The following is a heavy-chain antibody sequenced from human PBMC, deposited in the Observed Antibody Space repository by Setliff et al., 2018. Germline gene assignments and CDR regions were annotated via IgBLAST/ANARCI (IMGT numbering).Heavy chain of an antibody. CDR3: FGAGTCSY. D-gene: IGHD3-10*01. CDR1: GFSYSNCW. CDR2: INPHASEK. V-gene: IGHV3-7*01. J-gene: IGHJ4*02. Sequence: GGSLRLSWSPSGFSYSNCWVSWVRQAPGKGLEWLASINPHASEKYYVDSVKGRFTISRDNAKNSLSLQMNSLRTEDTAVYYCFGAGTCSYWGQGALVTVSS.